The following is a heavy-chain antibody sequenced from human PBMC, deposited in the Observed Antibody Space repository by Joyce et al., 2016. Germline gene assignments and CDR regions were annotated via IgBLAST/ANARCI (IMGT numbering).Heavy chain of an antibody. CDR3: ARDAPYYDILTGYWVGFDP. CDR2: IKQDGSEK. Sequence: EVQLVESGGGLVQPGGSLRLSCAASGFTLGGYWMNWVRQAPGKGLEWVANIKQDGSEKYYVESVKGRFTISRDNAKNSLYLQMNSLRVEDSAVYYCARDAPYYDILTGYWVGFDPWGQGTLVTVSS. CDR1: GFTLGGYW. D-gene: IGHD3-9*01. V-gene: IGHV3-7*01. J-gene: IGHJ5*02.